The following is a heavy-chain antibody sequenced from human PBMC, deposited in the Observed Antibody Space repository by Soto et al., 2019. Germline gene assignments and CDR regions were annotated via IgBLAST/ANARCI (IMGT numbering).Heavy chain of an antibody. CDR3: ARVPYDTTGYYAF. J-gene: IGHJ4*02. Sequence: ASVKVSCKASGYTFTTYYIHCVVQAPGQGLEWMGIIDPSAGRTTYAQEFQGRVIMTSDMSTTTFYMELSSLRSEDTAVYYCARVPYDTTGYYAFWGQGTLVTVSS. CDR1: GYTFTTYY. D-gene: IGHD3-22*01. CDR2: IDPSAGRT. V-gene: IGHV1-46*01.